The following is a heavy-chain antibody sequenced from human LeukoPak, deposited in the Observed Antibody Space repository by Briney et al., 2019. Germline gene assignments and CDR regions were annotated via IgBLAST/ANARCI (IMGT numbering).Heavy chain of an antibody. V-gene: IGHV3-48*01. CDR2: ISSSSTTI. Sequence: GGSLRLSCAASGFTFSSYSMIWVREAPGKGWVGVSYISSSSTTIYYAESVKGRFTISRDNAKNSLYLQMNSLRAEDTAVYYCARVLHKRNYDSSVYYGYWGQGTLVTVSS. J-gene: IGHJ4*02. D-gene: IGHD3-22*01. CDR3: ARVLHKRNYDSSVYYGY. CDR1: GFTFSSYS.